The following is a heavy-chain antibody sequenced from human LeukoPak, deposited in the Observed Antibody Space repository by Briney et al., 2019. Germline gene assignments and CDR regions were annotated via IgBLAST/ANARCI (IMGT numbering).Heavy chain of an antibody. V-gene: IGHV1-2*02. J-gene: IGHJ4*02. CDR1: GHTFTGYY. Sequence: ASVKVSCKASGHTFTGYYMHWVRQAPGHGLEWMGWINPNSGGTNYAQKFQGRVTMTRDTSISTAYMELSRLRSDDTAVYYCARVVLSYYYDSSGYYGAYFDYCGQGTLVTVSS. CDR3: ARVVLSYYYDSSGYYGAYFDY. CDR2: INPNSGGT. D-gene: IGHD3-22*01.